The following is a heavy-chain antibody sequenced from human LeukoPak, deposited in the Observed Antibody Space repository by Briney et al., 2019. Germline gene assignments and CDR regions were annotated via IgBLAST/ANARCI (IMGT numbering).Heavy chain of an antibody. J-gene: IGHJ4*02. V-gene: IGHV3-48*04. Sequence: GGSLRLSCAASGFTFSSYSINWVGQAQGKGLEWLSYISSSSRTISYAGSLKGRSTVSRDNAKNSLDLQMNSLRVEDTAVYYCARVGTSGWTSDYWGQGTLVTVSS. CDR2: ISSSSRTI. CDR3: ARVGTSGWTSDY. D-gene: IGHD6-19*01. CDR1: GFTFSSYS.